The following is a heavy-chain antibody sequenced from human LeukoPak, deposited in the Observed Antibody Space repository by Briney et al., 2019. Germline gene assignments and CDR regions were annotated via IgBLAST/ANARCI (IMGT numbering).Heavy chain of an antibody. CDR2: ISGGGGST. CDR1: GFIFNIYA. V-gene: IGHV3-23*01. CDR3: AKDNIALGAPNCFDY. D-gene: IGHD1-26*01. J-gene: IGHJ4*02. Sequence: GGSLRLSCAASGFIFNIYAMSWVRQAPGKGLECVSAISGGGGSTYYADSVKGRFTISRDNSKNTLYLQMNSLRVEDTAVYYCAKDNIALGAPNCFDYWGQGTLVTVSS.